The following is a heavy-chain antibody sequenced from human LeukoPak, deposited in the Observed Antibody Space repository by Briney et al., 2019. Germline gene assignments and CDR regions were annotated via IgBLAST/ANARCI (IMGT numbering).Heavy chain of an antibody. CDR3: AKSASSGWYLLMAY. CDR1: GFTFSSYG. D-gene: IGHD6-19*01. Sequence: GGSLRLPCAASGFTFSSYGMHWVRQAPGKGLEWVAFIRYDGSNKYYADSVKGRFTISRDNSKNTLYLQMNSLRAEDTAVYYCAKSASSGWYLLMAYWGQGTLVTVSS. J-gene: IGHJ4*02. CDR2: IRYDGSNK. V-gene: IGHV3-30*02.